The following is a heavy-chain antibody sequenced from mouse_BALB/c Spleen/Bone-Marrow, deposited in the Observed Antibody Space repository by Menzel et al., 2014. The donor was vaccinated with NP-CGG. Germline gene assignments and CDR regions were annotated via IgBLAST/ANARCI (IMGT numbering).Heavy chain of an antibody. CDR3: ARSPLDRPFAY. J-gene: IGHJ3*01. D-gene: IGHD2-14*01. Sequence: EVHLVESGPGLVKPSQSLSLTCSVTGYSITSGYYWNWIRQFPGNKLEWMGYISYDGSNNYNPSLKNRISITRDTSKNQFFLKLNSVTTEDTATYYCARSPLDRPFAYWGQGTLVTVSA. CDR1: GYSITSGYY. V-gene: IGHV3-6*02. CDR2: ISYDGSN.